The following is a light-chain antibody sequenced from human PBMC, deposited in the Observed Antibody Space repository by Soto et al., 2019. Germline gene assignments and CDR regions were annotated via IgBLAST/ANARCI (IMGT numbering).Light chain of an antibody. V-gene: IGKV3-20*01. CDR2: GAS. CDR3: QQYGSSPMYT. Sequence: EIVLTQSPGTLSLSPGERATLSCRASQRVSSSYLAWYQQKPGQAPRLLIYGASSRAAGIPDRFSGSGSGTDFTLTISRLEPEDFAVYYCQQYGSSPMYTFVQGTKLEIK. CDR1: QRVSSSY. J-gene: IGKJ2*01.